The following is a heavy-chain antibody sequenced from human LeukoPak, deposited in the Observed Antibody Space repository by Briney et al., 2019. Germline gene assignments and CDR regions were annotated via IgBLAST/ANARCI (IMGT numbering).Heavy chain of an antibody. J-gene: IGHJ3*02. CDR3: ARDPPYCSSTSCYTDAFDI. Sequence: SETLSLTCTVSGGSISSYYWSWIRQPAGKGLEWIGRIYTSGSTNYNPSLKSRVTMSVDTSKNQFSLKLSSVTAADTAVYYCARDPPYCSSTSCYTDAFDIWGQGTMVTVSS. V-gene: IGHV4-4*07. CDR2: IYTSGST. D-gene: IGHD2-2*02. CDR1: GGSISSYY.